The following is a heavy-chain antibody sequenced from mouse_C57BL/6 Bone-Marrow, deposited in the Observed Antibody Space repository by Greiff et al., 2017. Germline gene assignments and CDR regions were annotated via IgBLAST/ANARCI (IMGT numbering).Heavy chain of an antibody. CDR3: ASVYYGYEDAMDY. J-gene: IGHJ4*01. Sequence: EVKLMESGPGLVKPSQSLSLTCSVTGYSITSGYYWNWIRQFPGNKLEWMGYISYDGSNNYNPSLKNRISITRDTSTNQFFLKLNSVTTEDTATYYCASVYYGYEDAMDYWGQGTSVTVSS. D-gene: IGHD2-2*01. CDR1: GYSITSGYY. V-gene: IGHV3-6*01. CDR2: ISYDGSN.